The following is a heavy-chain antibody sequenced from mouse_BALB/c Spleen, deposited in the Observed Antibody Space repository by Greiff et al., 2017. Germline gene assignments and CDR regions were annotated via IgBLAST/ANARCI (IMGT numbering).Heavy chain of an antibody. D-gene: IGHD4-1*01. V-gene: IGHV5-6-2*01. J-gene: IGHJ1*01. Sequence: EVKLVESGGGLVKLGGSLKLSCAASGFTFSSYYMSWVRQTPEKRLELVAAINSNGGSTYYPDTVKGRFTISRDNAKNTLYLQMSSLKSEDTALYYCARPVNWDAWYFDGWGAGTTVTVSS. CDR3: ARPVNWDAWYFDG. CDR1: GFTFSSYY. CDR2: INSNGGST.